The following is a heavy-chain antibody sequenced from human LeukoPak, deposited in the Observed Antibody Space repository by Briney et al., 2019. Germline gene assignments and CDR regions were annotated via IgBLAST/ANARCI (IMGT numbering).Heavy chain of an antibody. Sequence: GASVKVSCKASGYTFTSYGISWVRQAPGQGLEWIGWISAYNGNTNYAQKLQGRVTMTTDTSTSTAYMKLRSLRSDDTAVYYCAARGGATGTTQGDAFDIWGQETMVTVSS. CDR3: AARGGATGTTQGDAFDI. V-gene: IGHV1-18*04. J-gene: IGHJ3*02. CDR2: ISAYNGNT. D-gene: IGHD1-1*01. CDR1: GYTFTSYG.